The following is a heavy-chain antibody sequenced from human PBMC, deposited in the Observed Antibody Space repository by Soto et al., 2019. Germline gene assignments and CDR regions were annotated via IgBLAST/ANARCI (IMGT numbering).Heavy chain of an antibody. CDR3: ASRHSSPYFDY. J-gene: IGHJ4*02. CDR1: GGSISSGDYY. D-gene: IGHD6-13*01. V-gene: IGHV4-30-4*01. CDR2: IYYSGST. Sequence: PSETLSLTCTVSGGSISSGDYYWSWIRQPPGKGLEWIGSIYYSGSTYYNPSLKSRVTILVDTSKNQFSLKLNSVTSADTAVYYCASRHSSPYFDYWGQGTLVTVSS.